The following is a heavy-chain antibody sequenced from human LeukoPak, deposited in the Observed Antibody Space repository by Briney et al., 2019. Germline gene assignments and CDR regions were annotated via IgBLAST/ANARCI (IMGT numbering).Heavy chain of an antibody. CDR2: IYYSGST. Sequence: SETLSLTCTVSGGSVSSGSYYWSWIRQRPGKGLEWIGYIYYSGSTNYNPSLKSRVAISVDTSKNQFSLKLSSVTAADTAVYYCAKTPAATTFDYWGQGTLVTVSS. V-gene: IGHV4-61*01. J-gene: IGHJ4*02. CDR1: GGSVSSGSYY. D-gene: IGHD2-15*01. CDR3: AKTPAATTFDY.